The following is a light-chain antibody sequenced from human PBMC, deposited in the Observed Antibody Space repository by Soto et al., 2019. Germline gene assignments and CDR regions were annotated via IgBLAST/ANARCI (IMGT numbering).Light chain of an antibody. CDR1: SSDVGNYKY. V-gene: IGLV2-14*01. CDR3: FSYTSSGNYV. Sequence: QSAKTQSASVSWSPGQAITISCTGTSSDVGNYKYVSWYQQHPGKAPKLMIYEVSNRPSGVSNRFSGSKSGNTASLTISGLQAEEETDYYCFSYTSSGNYVFGTGTKVTVL. J-gene: IGLJ1*01. CDR2: EVS.